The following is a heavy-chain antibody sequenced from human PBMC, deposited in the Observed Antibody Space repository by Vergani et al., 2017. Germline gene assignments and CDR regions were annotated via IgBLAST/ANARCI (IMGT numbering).Heavy chain of an antibody. Sequence: EVQLVESGGGLVKPGGSLRLSCAASGFTFSNAWMSWVRQAPGKGLEWVGRIKSKTDGGTTDYAAPVKDRFTISRDDSKNTLYLQMNSLKTEDTAVYYCTTNHWDYYFDYWGQGTLVTVSS. CDR3: TTNHWDYYFDY. CDR2: IKSKTDGGTT. CDR1: GFTFSNAW. J-gene: IGHJ4*02. V-gene: IGHV3-15*01. D-gene: IGHD1-14*01.